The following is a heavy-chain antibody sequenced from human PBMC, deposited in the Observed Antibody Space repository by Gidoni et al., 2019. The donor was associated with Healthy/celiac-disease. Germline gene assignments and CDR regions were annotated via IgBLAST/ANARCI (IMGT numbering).Heavy chain of an antibody. V-gene: IGHV3-23*01. CDR1: GFTFSSYA. D-gene: IGHD1-26*01. CDR3: AKVLEWELGAFDI. CDR2: ISGSGGST. J-gene: IGHJ3*02. Sequence: EVQLLESGGGLVQPGGSLRLSCAAAGFTFSSYAMSWVRQAPGKGLEWVSAISGSGGSTYYADSVKGRFTISRDNSKNTLYLQMNSLRAEDTAVYYCAKVLEWELGAFDIWGQGTMVTVSS.